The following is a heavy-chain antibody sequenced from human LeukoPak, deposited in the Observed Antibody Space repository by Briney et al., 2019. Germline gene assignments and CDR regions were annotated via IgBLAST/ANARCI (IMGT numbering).Heavy chain of an antibody. D-gene: IGHD2-8*01. J-gene: IGHJ6*02. CDR3: AGVYLYGMDV. CDR2: SSPSGGST. V-gene: IGHV1-46*01. Sequence: ASVKVSCKASGHTFTSNYMHWVRQAPGQGLEWMGISSPSGGSTSYAQKFQGRVTMTRDTSTSTFYMELSSLRSEDTAVYYCAGVYLYGMDVWGQGTTVTVSS. CDR1: GHTFTSNY.